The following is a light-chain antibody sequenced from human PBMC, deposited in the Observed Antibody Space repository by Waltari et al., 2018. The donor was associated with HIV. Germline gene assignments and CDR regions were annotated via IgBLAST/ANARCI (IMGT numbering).Light chain of an antibody. J-gene: IGLJ2*01. CDR3: ETWVRNTRV. CDR2: LEGRGRY. V-gene: IGLV4-60*03. CDR1: SGHINYI. Sequence: QPVLTQSSSASASLGSSVKLTCTLISGHINYIIAWHQQQPGKAPRFLMKLEGRGRYNKGNGIPDRFSGSSSGADRYLTISSLKSDDEADYYCETWVRNTRVFGGGTKLTVL.